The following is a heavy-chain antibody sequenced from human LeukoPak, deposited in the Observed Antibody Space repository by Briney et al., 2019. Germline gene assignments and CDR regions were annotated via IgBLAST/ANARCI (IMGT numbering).Heavy chain of an antibody. J-gene: IGHJ6*02. V-gene: IGHV1-18*01. CDR3: ARERYYDFWSGAQTYYYYGMDV. CDR2: ISAYNGNT. Sequence: GSSVKVSCKASGGTFSSYAISWVRQAPGQGLEWMGWISAYNGNTNYAQKLQGRVTMTTDTSTSTAYMELRSLRSDDTAVYYCARERYYDFWSGAQTYYYYGMDVWGQGTTVTVSS. D-gene: IGHD3-3*01. CDR1: GGTFSSYA.